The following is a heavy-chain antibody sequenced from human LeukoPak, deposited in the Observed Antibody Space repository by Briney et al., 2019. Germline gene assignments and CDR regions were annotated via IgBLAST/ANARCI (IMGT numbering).Heavy chain of an antibody. Sequence: ASVKVSCKTSGYSENFYGITWVRQVAGQGLEWMGWISAQHGQTEYAPNSQDRVTMTTDTYTNTAYMELRSLRSDDTAVYYCAGSLGYCTSNVCYPKYWGQGTPVTVSS. V-gene: IGHV1-18*01. CDR1: GYSENFYG. D-gene: IGHD2-8*01. CDR2: ISAQHGQT. J-gene: IGHJ4*02. CDR3: AGSLGYCTSNVCYPKY.